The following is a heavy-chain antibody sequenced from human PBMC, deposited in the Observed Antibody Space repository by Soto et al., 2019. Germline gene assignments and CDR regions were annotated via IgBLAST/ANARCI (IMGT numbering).Heavy chain of an antibody. J-gene: IGHJ4*02. V-gene: IGHV4-59*08. CDR3: ARGGWRQIDY. CDR1: GGSISSYY. CDR2: IYYSGST. D-gene: IGHD3-3*01. Sequence: QVQLQESGPGLVKPSETLSLTCTVSGGSISSYYWSWIRQLPGKGLEWIGYIYYSGSTNYNPSLKSRVTISVDTSKNQFSLKLSSVTAADTAVYYCARGGWRQIDYWGQGTLVTVSS.